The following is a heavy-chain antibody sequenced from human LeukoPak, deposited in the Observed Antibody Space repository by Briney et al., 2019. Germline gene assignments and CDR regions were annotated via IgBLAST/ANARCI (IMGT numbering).Heavy chain of an antibody. CDR2: ISWNSGSI. D-gene: IGHD6-19*01. Sequence: PGGSLRLSCAASGFTFDDYAMHWVRQAPGKGLEWVSGISWNSGSIGYADSVKGRFTISGDNAKNSLYLQMNSLRAEDTALYYCAKDNSAVAGMFDYWGQGTLVTVSS. V-gene: IGHV3-9*01. CDR1: GFTFDDYA. J-gene: IGHJ4*02. CDR3: AKDNSAVAGMFDY.